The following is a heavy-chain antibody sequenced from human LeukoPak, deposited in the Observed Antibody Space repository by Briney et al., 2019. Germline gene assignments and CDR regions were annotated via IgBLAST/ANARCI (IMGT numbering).Heavy chain of an antibody. CDR1: GFPFSSYA. V-gene: IGHV3-23*01. CDR3: AREYVY. Sequence: GGSLRLSCVVSGFPFSSYAMSWVRQAPGKGLEWVSGISGSGDDTYYAASVKGRFIVSRDTSKNTLYLQMNSLRAEDTAVYYCAREYVYWGQGTLVTVSS. J-gene: IGHJ4*02. CDR2: ISGSGDDT. D-gene: IGHD3-10*02.